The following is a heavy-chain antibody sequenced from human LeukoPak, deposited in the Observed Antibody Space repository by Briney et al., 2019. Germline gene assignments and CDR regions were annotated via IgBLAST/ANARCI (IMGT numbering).Heavy chain of an antibody. Sequence: GALVKVSCKAFGYTFTSYGISWMRQAPGQGLEWMGWISAYNDHTDYAQNLQGRVTMTTDTSTNTAYMELRSLRSDDTALYFCARRHYDSSGYYEAHDYWGQGTLVTVSS. D-gene: IGHD3-22*01. V-gene: IGHV1-18*01. J-gene: IGHJ4*02. CDR2: ISAYNDHT. CDR3: ARRHYDSSGYYEAHDY. CDR1: GYTFTSYG.